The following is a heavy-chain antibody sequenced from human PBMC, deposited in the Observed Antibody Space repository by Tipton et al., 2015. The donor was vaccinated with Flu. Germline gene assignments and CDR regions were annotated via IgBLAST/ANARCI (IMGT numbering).Heavy chain of an antibody. V-gene: IGHV4-4*07. CDR2: IYTCGGT. D-gene: IGHD1-26*01. Sequence: TLSLTCTASGGSISSFYWSWIRQPAGKGLEWIGRIYTCGGTNYNPSFKSRVTMSVDMSKNQFSLGLNSVTAADTAVYFCARCKSGSYCLCFDSWGKGTLVTVSS. CDR3: ARCKSGSYCLCFDS. CDR1: GGSISSFY. J-gene: IGHJ4*02.